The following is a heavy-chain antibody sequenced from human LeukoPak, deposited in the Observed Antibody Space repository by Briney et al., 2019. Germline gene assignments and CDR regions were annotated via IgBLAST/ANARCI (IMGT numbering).Heavy chain of an antibody. D-gene: IGHD2-15*01. J-gene: IGHJ4*02. V-gene: IGHV4-4*07. CDR1: GVSIRSYS. CDR3: AREEEGDYSDYFDY. CDR2: IQTSGST. Sequence: SETLSLTCSVSGVSIRSYSWSWIRQPSGKGLEWIGRIQTSGSTNYNPALRSRVTMSVDTSKNQFSLKLSSVTAADTAVYYCAREEEGDYSDYFDYWGQGTLVTVSS.